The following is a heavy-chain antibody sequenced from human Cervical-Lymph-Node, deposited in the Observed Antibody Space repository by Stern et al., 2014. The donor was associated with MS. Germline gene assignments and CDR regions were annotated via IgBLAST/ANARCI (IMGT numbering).Heavy chain of an antibody. J-gene: IGHJ4*02. CDR2: INTNTGSP. V-gene: IGHV7-4-1*02. CDR1: GYTFTDYD. Sequence: QEQLVESGSGLQKPGASVKVSCRASGYTFTDYDINWVRQAPGQGLEWMGWINTNTGSPRYAQGFTGRFVFSLDTSVSTAYLQISDLKAEDTAVYYCGRSLETGQWPVPSDYWGQGTLVTVSS. CDR3: GRSLETGQWPVPSDY. D-gene: IGHD6-19*01.